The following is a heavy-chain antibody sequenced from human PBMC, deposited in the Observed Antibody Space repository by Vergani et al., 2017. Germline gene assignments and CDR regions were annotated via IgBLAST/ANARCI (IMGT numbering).Heavy chain of an antibody. CDR1: GGSISSYY. Sequence: QVQLQESGPGLVKPSETLSLTCTVSGGSISSYYWSWIRQPPGKGLEWIGYIYYSGSTNYNPSLKSRVNLALDTSKNQFSLKPSSVTAADTAVYYCARDELSSGDNWFEPWGQGTLVTVSS. CDR2: IYYSGST. CDR3: ARDELSSGDNWFEP. D-gene: IGHD2-15*01. J-gene: IGHJ5*02. V-gene: IGHV4-59*01.